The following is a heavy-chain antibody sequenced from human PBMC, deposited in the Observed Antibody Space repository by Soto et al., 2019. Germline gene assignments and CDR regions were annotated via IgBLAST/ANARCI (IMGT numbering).Heavy chain of an antibody. V-gene: IGHV3-33*01. J-gene: IGHJ3*02. D-gene: IGHD3-10*01. CDR3: ARDRMVRGVIGAFDI. Sequence: VAVIWYDGSNKYYADSVKGRFTISRDNSKNTLYLQMNSLRAEDTAVYYCARDRMVRGVIGAFDIWGQGTMVTVSS. CDR2: IWYDGSNK.